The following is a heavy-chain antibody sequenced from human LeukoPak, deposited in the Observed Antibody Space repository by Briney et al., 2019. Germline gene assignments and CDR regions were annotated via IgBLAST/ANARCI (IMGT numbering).Heavy chain of an antibody. Sequence: GGSLRLSCAASGFSFSDAWMSWVRQIPGKGLEWVGRIESKTDGGTTDHAAPVKGRFTISRDDSTNTLCLQMNSLKSEDTAVYYCTTYGSGRKFDYWGQGILVTVSS. V-gene: IGHV3-15*04. D-gene: IGHD3-10*01. CDR3: TTYGSGRKFDY. CDR1: GFSFSDAW. J-gene: IGHJ4*02. CDR2: IESKTDGGTT.